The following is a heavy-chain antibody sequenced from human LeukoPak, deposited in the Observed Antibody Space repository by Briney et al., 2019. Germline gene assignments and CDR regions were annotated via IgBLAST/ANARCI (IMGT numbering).Heavy chain of an antibody. V-gene: IGHV3-74*01. Sequence: GGSLRLSCAASGFTFSSYWMHWVRHAPGKGLVWVSRINSDGSSTSYADSVKGRFTISRDNAKNTLYLQMNSLRAEDTAVYDCARDDSSGWWGADAFDIWGQGTMVTVSA. J-gene: IGHJ3*02. CDR2: INSDGSST. D-gene: IGHD6-19*01. CDR1: GFTFSSYW. CDR3: ARDDSSGWWGADAFDI.